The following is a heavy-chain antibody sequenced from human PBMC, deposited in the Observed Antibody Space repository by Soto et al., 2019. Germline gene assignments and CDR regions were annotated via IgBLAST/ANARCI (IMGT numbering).Heavy chain of an antibody. CDR3: ARQTPYRSSKFDY. Sequence: PSETLSLTCTVSGGSISSYYWSWIRQPPGKGLEWIGYIYYSGSTNYNPSLKSRVTISVDTSKNQFSLKLSSVTAADTAVYYCARQTPYRSSKFDYWGQGTLVTVSS. CDR1: GGSISSYY. D-gene: IGHD6-13*01. CDR2: IYYSGST. J-gene: IGHJ4*02. V-gene: IGHV4-59*08.